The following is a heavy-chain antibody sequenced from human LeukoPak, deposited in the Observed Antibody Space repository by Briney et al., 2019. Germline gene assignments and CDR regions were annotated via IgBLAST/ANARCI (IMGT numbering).Heavy chain of an antibody. Sequence: PGGSLRLSCAASGFTFSDYEMNWVRQAPGKGLEWLLHISTSGSIIHYADSVKGRFTISRDNAKNSLYLQINSLGAEDTALYFCARDATTEPGTVYMDVWGKGTTVTISS. J-gene: IGHJ6*03. V-gene: IGHV3-48*03. CDR1: GFTFSDYE. CDR3: ARDATTEPGTVYMDV. D-gene: IGHD6-13*01. CDR2: ISTSGSII.